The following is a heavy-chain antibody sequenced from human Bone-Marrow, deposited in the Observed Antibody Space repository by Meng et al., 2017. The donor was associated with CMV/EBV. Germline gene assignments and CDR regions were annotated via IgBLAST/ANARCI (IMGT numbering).Heavy chain of an antibody. J-gene: IGHJ4*02. CDR1: GFTFTSYL. D-gene: IGHD3-3*01. CDR3: ARERRITIFGVVIPYYYVDY. CDR2: IKQDGSET. V-gene: IGHV3-7*01. Sequence: GESLKISCAASGFTFTSYLMSWVRQAPGKGLEWIANIKQDGSETYYEDSVKGRFTISRDNTKNSLYLQMNSLRVDDTAVYYCARERRITIFGVVIPYYYVDYWGQGTLATVSS.